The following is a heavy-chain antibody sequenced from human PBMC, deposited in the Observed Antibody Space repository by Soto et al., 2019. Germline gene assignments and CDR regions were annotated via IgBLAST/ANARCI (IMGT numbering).Heavy chain of an antibody. J-gene: IGHJ4*02. Sequence: QAQLQESGPGLVKPSQTLSLTCTVSGGSISSGGYYWSWIRQHPGKGLEWIGYIYYSGTTYDNPSLKSRVTISVDTSKNQFSLRLSSVTAADTAVYHCARKATVTTCFDYWGQGTLVTVSS. V-gene: IGHV4-31*03. D-gene: IGHD4-17*01. CDR2: IYYSGTT. CDR3: ARKATVTTCFDY. CDR1: GGSISSGGYY.